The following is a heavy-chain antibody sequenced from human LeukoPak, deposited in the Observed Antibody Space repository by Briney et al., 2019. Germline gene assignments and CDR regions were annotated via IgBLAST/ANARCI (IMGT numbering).Heavy chain of an antibody. V-gene: IGHV3-66*01. Sequence: GGSLRLSCAASGFTVNSNYMNWVRQAPGKGLEWVSVIYSVWETYYADSVKGRFTISRDISKNKLYLQMRSLRAEDTAVYYCTRDRGSYYYDTGYWGQGTLVTVSS. D-gene: IGHD3-22*01. CDR3: TRDRGSYYYDTGY. J-gene: IGHJ4*02. CDR1: GFTVNSNY. CDR2: IYSVWET.